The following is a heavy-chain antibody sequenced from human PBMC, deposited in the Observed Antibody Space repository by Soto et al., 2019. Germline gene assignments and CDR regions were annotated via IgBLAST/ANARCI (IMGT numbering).Heavy chain of an antibody. V-gene: IGHV3-30*18. CDR1: GFTFSSYG. J-gene: IGHJ6*02. Sequence: QVQLVESGGGVVQPGRSLRLSCAASGFTFSSYGMHWVRQAPGKGLEWVAVISYDGSNKYYADSVKGRFTISRDNSKNTLYLKMNSLRAEDTAVYYCAKDRCGGPPDCDYYYYGMDVWGQGTTVTVSS. CDR3: AKDRCGGPPDCDYYYYGMDV. D-gene: IGHD2-21*01. CDR2: ISYDGSNK.